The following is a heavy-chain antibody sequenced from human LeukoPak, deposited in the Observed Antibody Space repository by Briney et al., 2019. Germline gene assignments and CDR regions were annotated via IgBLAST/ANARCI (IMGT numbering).Heavy chain of an antibody. D-gene: IGHD3-22*01. Sequence: GGSLRLSCAASGFTFDYYWMHWVRQAPGKGLMWVSRINTDGSNTHYADSVKGRFTISRDNAKNTLYLQMNVLRVEDTAVYYCVVWGEDRSGHRFDFWGQGTLVTVSS. CDR3: VVWGEDRSGHRFDF. V-gene: IGHV3-74*01. CDR1: GFTFDYYW. J-gene: IGHJ4*02. CDR2: INTDGSNT.